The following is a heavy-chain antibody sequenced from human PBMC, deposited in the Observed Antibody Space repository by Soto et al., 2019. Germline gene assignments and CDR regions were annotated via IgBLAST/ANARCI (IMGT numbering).Heavy chain of an antibody. CDR1: GFTFSSYG. CDR3: ARDQGYYYGMDV. CDR2: IWYDGSNK. J-gene: IGHJ6*02. Sequence: QVQLVESGGGVVQPGRSLRLSCAASGFTFSSYGMHWVRQAPGKGLEWVAVIWYDGSNKYYADSVKGRFTISRDNSKNTLYLQMNSLRAEDTAVYYCARDQGYYYGMDVWGQGTTVTVSS. V-gene: IGHV3-33*01.